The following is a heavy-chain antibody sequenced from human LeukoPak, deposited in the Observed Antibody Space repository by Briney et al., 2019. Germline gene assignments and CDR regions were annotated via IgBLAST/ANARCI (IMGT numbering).Heavy chain of an antibody. Sequence: GGSLRLSCAASGFTFSSYEMNWVRQAPGKGLEWISYFSSSGSTIYYADSVKGRFTISRDNAKNSLYLQMNSLRAEDTAVYYCASRGYFDCWGQGTLVTVSS. J-gene: IGHJ4*02. CDR2: FSSSGSTI. V-gene: IGHV3-48*03. CDR3: ASRGYFDC. D-gene: IGHD3-10*01. CDR1: GFTFSSYE.